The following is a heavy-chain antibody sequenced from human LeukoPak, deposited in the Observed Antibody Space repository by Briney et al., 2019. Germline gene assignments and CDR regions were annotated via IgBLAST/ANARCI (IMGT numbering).Heavy chain of an antibody. Sequence: GGSLRLSCTASGFIFSSYGMHWVRQAPGKGLEWVAVISSDGRDKKYAESVKGRFTISRDNSKNTLYLQMNSLRAEDTAVYYCARDYYDSSGYSDDAFDIWGQGTMVTVSS. CDR3: ARDYYDSSGYSDDAFDI. CDR2: ISSDGRDK. J-gene: IGHJ3*02. D-gene: IGHD3-22*01. V-gene: IGHV3-30*03. CDR1: GFIFSSYG.